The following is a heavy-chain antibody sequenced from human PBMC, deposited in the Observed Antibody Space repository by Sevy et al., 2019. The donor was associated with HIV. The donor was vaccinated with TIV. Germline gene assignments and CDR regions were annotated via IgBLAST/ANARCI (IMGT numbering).Heavy chain of an antibody. CDR1: GFTFSSYA. V-gene: IGHV3-23*01. D-gene: IGHD3-3*01. CDR3: AKERPINGFWSGYSDY. CDR2: ISGSGGST. J-gene: IGHJ4*02. Sequence: GGSLRLSCAASGFTFSSYAMSWVRQAPGKGLEWVSAISGSGGSTYYADSVKGRFTISRDNSKNTLYLQMNSLRAEDTAVYYCAKERPINGFWSGYSDYWGQGTLVTVSS.